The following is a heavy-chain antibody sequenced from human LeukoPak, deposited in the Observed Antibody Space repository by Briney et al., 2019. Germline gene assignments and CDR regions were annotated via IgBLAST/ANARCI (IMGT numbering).Heavy chain of an antibody. CDR3: ARHGSGGYDTCNFDY. CDR1: GGSISSYY. V-gene: IGHV4-4*09. CDR2: IYTSGST. Sequence: SETLSLTCTVSGGSISSYYWSWIRQPPGKGLEWIGYIYTSGSTNYNPSLKSRVTISVDTSKNQFSLKLSSVTAADTAVYYCARHGSGGYDTCNFDYWGQGTLVTVSS. J-gene: IGHJ4*02. D-gene: IGHD5-12*01.